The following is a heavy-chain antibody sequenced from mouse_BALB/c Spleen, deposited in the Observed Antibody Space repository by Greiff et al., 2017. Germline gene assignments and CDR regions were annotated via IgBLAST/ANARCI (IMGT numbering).Heavy chain of an antibody. CDR1: GFNIKDYY. V-gene: IGHV14-4*02. J-gene: IGHJ2*01. Sequence: VQLQQSGAELVRSGASVKLSCTASGFNIKDYYMHWVKQRPEQGLEWIGWIDPENGDTEYAPKFQGKATMTADTSSNTAYLQLSSLTSEDTAVYYCNALTGKGGYFDDWGQGTTLTVSS. CDR2: IDPENGDT. D-gene: IGHD4-1*01. CDR3: NALTGKGGYFDD.